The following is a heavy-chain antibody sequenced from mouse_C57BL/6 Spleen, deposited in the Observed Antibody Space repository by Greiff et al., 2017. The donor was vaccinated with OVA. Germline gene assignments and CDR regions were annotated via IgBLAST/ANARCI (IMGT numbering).Heavy chain of an antibody. V-gene: IGHV6-3*01. CDR2: LRLKSDNYAT. Sequence: EVQLQESGGGLVQPGGSMKLSCVASGFTFSNYWMNWVRQSPEKGLEWVAQLRLKSDNYATHYAESVKGRFTISRDDSKSSVYLQMNNLRAEDTGIDYCTGRNWDVFDYWGQGTTLTVSS. J-gene: IGHJ2*01. CDR3: TGRNWDVFDY. CDR1: GFTFSNYW. D-gene: IGHD4-1*01.